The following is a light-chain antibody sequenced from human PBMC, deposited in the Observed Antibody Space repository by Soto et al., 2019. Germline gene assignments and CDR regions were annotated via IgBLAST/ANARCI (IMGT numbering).Light chain of an antibody. Sequence: EIVLTQSPDTLAFSPGERATLSGRASQSVRSNYLAWYQQKPGQAPRFLIYDASSRATGIPDRFSGSGSGTDFTLTISRLEPEDFAVYDCQQYGSSPLTLGGGTKVEIK. CDR2: DAS. V-gene: IGKV3-20*01. CDR3: QQYGSSPLT. CDR1: QSVRSNY. J-gene: IGKJ4*01.